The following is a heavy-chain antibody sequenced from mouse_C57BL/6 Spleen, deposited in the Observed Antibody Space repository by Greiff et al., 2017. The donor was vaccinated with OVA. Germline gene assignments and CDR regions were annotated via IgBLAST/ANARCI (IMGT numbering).Heavy chain of an antibody. V-gene: IGHV1-59*01. CDR3: ARKGNSYYAMDY. J-gene: IGHJ4*01. CDR2: IDPSDSYT. Sequence: VQLQQPGAELVRPGTSVKLSCKASGYTFTSYWMHWVKQRPGQGLEWIGVIDPSDSYTNYNQKFKGKATLTVDTSSSTAYMQLSSLTSEDSAVYYCARKGNSYYAMDYWGQGTSVTVSS. CDR1: GYTFTSYW.